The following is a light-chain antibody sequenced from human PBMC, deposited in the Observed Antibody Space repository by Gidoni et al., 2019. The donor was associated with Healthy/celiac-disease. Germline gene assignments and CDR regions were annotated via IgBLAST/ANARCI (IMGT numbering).Light chain of an antibody. CDR1: SRDVGGYNY. CDR3: SSYTSSRTRV. J-gene: IGLJ3*02. V-gene: IGLV2-14*01. CDR2: EVS. Sequence: QSALTQPASVSGSPGRSIPIPCTGTSRDVGGYNYVSWYQQHPGKAPKLMIYEVSNRPSGVPDRFSGSKSGHTASLTISGLQAEDEADYYCSSYTSSRTRVFGGGTKLTVL.